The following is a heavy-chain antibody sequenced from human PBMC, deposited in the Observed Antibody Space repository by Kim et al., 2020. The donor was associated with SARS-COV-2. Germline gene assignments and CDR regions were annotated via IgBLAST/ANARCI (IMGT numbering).Heavy chain of an antibody. J-gene: IGHJ3*02. D-gene: IGHD3-10*01. CDR3: SRMGSRGWFERAFDI. Sequence: SETLSLTCTVSSGSIINYYWSWIRQPPGKGLEWIGYIYYSGSTNYNPSLKSRVTISVDTSKNQFSLKLNSVIAADTAVYYCSRMGSRGWFERAFDIWGQG. CDR2: IYYSGST. V-gene: IGHV4-59*01. CDR1: SGSIINYY.